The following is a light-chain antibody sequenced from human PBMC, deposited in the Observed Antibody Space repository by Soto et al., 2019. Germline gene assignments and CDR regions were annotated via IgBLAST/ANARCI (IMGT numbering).Light chain of an antibody. V-gene: IGLV1-51*01. J-gene: IGLJ2*01. CDR2: DNK. CDR3: GTWDSSLSAVI. Sequence: QSVLTQPPSVSAAPGQKVTISCSGSSSNIGNNYVSWYQQLPGTAPKLLIYDNKNRPSGIPDRFSGSKSGTSATLGITGLQTGDEADYYCGTWDSSLSAVIFGGGTKLTVL. CDR1: SSNIGNNY.